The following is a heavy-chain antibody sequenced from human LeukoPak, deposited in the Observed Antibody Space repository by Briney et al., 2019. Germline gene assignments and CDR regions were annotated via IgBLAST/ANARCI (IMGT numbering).Heavy chain of an antibody. CDR1: GFTFSSYA. Sequence: GGSLRLSCEASGFTFSSYATSWVRQAPGKGLEWVSGMSGSGDKTYYPDSVKGRFTISRDISRNTLYLHMDSLRAEDTAIYYCAKGSSGFYFYFEDWGQGTQVTVSS. CDR3: AKGSSGFYFYFED. J-gene: IGHJ4*02. D-gene: IGHD3-22*01. CDR2: MSGSGDKT. V-gene: IGHV3-23*01.